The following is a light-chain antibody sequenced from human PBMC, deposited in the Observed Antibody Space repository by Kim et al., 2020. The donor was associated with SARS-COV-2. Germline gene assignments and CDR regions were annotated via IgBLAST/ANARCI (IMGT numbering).Light chain of an antibody. CDR2: GAS. Sequence: SPGERATPSCRASQSVSSSYLAGYQQKPGQAPRLLIYGASSRATGIPDRFSGSGSGTDFTLTISRLEPEDFAVYYCQQYGSSPRTFGQGTKVDIK. CDR3: QQYGSSPRT. CDR1: QSVSSSY. V-gene: IGKV3-20*01. J-gene: IGKJ1*01.